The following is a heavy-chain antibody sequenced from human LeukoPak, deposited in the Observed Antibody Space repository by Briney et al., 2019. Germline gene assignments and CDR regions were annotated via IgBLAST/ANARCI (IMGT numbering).Heavy chain of an antibody. CDR3: ARAQGEAFDI. D-gene: IGHD3-16*01. Sequence: SQTLSLTCTVSGGSISSGGYYWSWIRQPPGKGLEWIGYIYHSGSTYYNPSLKSRVTISVDRSKNQFSLKLSSVTAADTAVYYCARAQGEAFDIWGQGTMVTVSS. V-gene: IGHV4-30-2*01. CDR2: IYHSGST. J-gene: IGHJ3*02. CDR1: GGSISSGGYY.